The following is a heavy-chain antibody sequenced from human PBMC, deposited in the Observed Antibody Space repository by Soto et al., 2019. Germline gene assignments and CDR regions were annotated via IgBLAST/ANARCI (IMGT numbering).Heavy chain of an antibody. V-gene: IGHV1-18*01. D-gene: IGHD3-10*01. J-gene: IGHJ6*02. Sequence: ASVKVSCKASGYTFTSYGISWVRQAPGQGLEWMGWISAYNGNTNYAQKLQGRVAMTTDTSTSTAYMELSSLRSEDTAVYYCAKSRRFGESLPQFYYYYGMDVWGQGTTVTVSS. CDR3: AKSRRFGESLPQFYYYYGMDV. CDR2: ISAYNGNT. CDR1: GYTFTSYG.